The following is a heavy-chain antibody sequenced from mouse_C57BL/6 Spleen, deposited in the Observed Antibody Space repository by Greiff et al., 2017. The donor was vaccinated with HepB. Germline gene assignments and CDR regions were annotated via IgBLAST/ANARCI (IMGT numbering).Heavy chain of an antibody. D-gene: IGHD1-1*01. CDR1: GYTFTSYW. CDR2: IHPNSGST. V-gene: IGHV1-64*01. CDR3: ARQLLRGYYAMDY. Sequence: QVQLQQSGAELVKPGASVKLSCKASGYTFTSYWMHWVKQRPGQGLEWIGMIHPNSGSTNYNEKFKSKATLTVDKSSSTAYMQLSSLTSEDSAVYYCARQLLRGYYAMDYWGQGTSVTVSS. J-gene: IGHJ4*01.